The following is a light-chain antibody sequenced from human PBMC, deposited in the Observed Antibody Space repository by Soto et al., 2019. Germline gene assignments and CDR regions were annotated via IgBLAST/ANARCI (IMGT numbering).Light chain of an antibody. V-gene: IGLV2-14*01. Sequence: QSALTQPASVSGSPGQSITISCTGSSSDIGGYNYVSWYQQHPGKAPKVVIYEVSNRPLGVSNRLSASKSGNTASLIISGLQAHDEADYFCSSYSSTTTFGVFGTGTKVTVL. CDR3: SSYSSTTTFGV. CDR1: SSDIGGYNY. J-gene: IGLJ1*01. CDR2: EVS.